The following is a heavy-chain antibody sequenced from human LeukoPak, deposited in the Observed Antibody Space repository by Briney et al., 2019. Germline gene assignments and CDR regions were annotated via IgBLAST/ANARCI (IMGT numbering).Heavy chain of an antibody. V-gene: IGHV4-59*08. CDR2: NYYSGST. Sequence: PSETLSLTCTVSGGSISSYYWSWIRQPPGKGLEWIGYNYYSGSTNYNPSLKSRVTISVDTSKNQFSLKLGSVTAADTAVYYCARQAVYTMVRGALSWFDPWGQGTLVTVSS. CDR3: ARQAVYTMVRGALSWFDP. J-gene: IGHJ5*02. D-gene: IGHD3-10*01. CDR1: GGSISSYY.